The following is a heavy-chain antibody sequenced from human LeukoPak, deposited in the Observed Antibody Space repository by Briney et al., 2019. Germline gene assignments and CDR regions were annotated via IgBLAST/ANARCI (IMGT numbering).Heavy chain of an antibody. D-gene: IGHD1-1*01. J-gene: IGHJ4*02. CDR2: IGSGGST. CDR3: AKRGTAGSWNPEDY. CDR1: GVTISSQA. V-gene: IGHV3-23*01. Sequence: GGSLRLSCVASGVTISSQAMSWVRQAAGKGLEWVSTIGSGGSTYYADTAKGRFTISRDNSKNTLSLQMNSLRAEDTAVYYCAKRGTAGSWNPEDYWGQGTLVTVSS.